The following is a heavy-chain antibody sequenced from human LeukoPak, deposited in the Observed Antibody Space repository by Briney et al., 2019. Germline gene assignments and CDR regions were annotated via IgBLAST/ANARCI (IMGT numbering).Heavy chain of an antibody. CDR3: AKTTTGYSSGRYPGWPVDC. CDR2: ISGSGGGT. CDR1: GFTFNSYA. J-gene: IGHJ4*02. Sequence: GGSLRLSCGASGFTFNSYAVSWVRQAPGKGLEWVSAISGSGGGTYYADSVKGRFTVSRDNSKNTVYLQMNSLSTEDTAVYYCAKTTTGYSSGRYPGWPVDCWGQGTLVTVSS. D-gene: IGHD6-19*01. V-gene: IGHV3-23*01.